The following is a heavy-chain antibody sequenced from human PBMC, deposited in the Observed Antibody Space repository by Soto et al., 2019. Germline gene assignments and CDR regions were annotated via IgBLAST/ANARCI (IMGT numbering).Heavy chain of an antibody. D-gene: IGHD6-13*01. J-gene: IGHJ4*02. Sequence: PGGSLRLSCAASGFTFSSYGMHWVRQAPGKRLEWVAVISYDGSNKYYADSVKGRFTISRDNSKNTLYLQMNSLRAEDTAVYYCAKDQGAAAGILWELHLHFDYWGQGTLVTVSS. CDR3: AKDQGAAAGILWELHLHFDY. V-gene: IGHV3-30*18. CDR2: ISYDGSNK. CDR1: GFTFSSYG.